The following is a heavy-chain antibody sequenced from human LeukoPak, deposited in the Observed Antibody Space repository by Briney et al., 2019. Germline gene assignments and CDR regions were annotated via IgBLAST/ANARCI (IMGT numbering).Heavy chain of an antibody. J-gene: IGHJ4*02. CDR1: GGSFSGYY. V-gene: IGHV4-34*01. Sequence: SETLSLTCAVYGGSFSGYYWSWIRQPPGKGLEWIGEINHSGSTNYNPSLKSRVTISVDTSKNQFSLKLSSVTAADTAVYYCARGGVGWLPTFDYWGQGTLVTVSS. D-gene: IGHD5-24*01. CDR3: ARGGVGWLPTFDY. CDR2: INHSGST.